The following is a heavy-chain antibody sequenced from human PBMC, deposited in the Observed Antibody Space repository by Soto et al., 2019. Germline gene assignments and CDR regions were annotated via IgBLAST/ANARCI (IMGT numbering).Heavy chain of an antibody. CDR3: ARSVKLRYFDWLPDDSYDAFDI. Sequence: GGSLRLSCAASGFTFSSYSMNWVRQAPGKGLEWVSYISSSSSTIYYADSVKGRFTISRDNAKNSLYLQMNSLRAEDTAVYYCARSVKLRYFDWLPDDSYDAFDIWGQGTMVTVSS. CDR2: ISSSSSTI. J-gene: IGHJ3*02. V-gene: IGHV3-48*01. CDR1: GFTFSSYS. D-gene: IGHD3-9*01.